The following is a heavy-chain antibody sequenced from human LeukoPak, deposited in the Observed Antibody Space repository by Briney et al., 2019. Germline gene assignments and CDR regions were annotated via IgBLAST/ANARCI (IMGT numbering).Heavy chain of an antibody. J-gene: IGHJ4*02. CDR2: ISGGGETT. V-gene: IGHV3-48*04. CDR1: GFTFSTYG. CDR3: AREPDTSSSDYFDY. Sequence: GGSLRLSCAASGFTFSTYGMHWVRQAPGKGLEWVSYISGGGETTYYADPVRGRFTISRDNAKNSLYLQVNSLRAEDTAVYYCAREPDTSSSDYFDYWGQGTLVTVSS. D-gene: IGHD6-6*01.